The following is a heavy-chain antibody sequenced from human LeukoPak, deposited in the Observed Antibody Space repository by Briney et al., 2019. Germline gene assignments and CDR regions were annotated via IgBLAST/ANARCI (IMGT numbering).Heavy chain of an antibody. Sequence: GGSLRLSCAASGFTFSIYWMSWVRQAPGKGLEWVANIKTDGSEKRYVDSVKGRFTISRDNAKNSLYLQMNSLRAEDTAVYYCARAIGSYAYAYYYGVDVWGQGTTVTVSS. CDR3: ARAIGSYAYAYYYGVDV. V-gene: IGHV3-7*03. J-gene: IGHJ6*02. CDR1: GFTFSIYW. CDR2: IKTDGSEK. D-gene: IGHD3-16*01.